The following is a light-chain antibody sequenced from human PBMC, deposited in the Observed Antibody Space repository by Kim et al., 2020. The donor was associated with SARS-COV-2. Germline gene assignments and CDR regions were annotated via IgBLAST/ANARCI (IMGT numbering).Light chain of an antibody. J-gene: IGLJ1*01. CDR3: NSYTSSNTFV. Sequence: GQSITMSCPGTSSGVGAYNYVSWYQQHPGKAPKLMIYDVSKRPSGVSSRFSGSTSGNTASLTISGLQAEDEADYYCNSYTSSNTFVFGTGTKVTVL. CDR2: DVS. V-gene: IGLV2-14*04. CDR1: SSGVGAYNY.